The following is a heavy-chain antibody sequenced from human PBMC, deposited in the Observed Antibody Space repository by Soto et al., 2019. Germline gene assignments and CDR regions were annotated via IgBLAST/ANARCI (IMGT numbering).Heavy chain of an antibody. D-gene: IGHD5-12*01. CDR2: ILYDGSKS. Sequence: GGSLRLSCAASGLTFSNYAMHWVRQAPGKGLEWVAVILYDGSKSYYADSVKGRFTISRDNSNNTLFLQMSDLRREDTALYYCARLEGYSYGTGIDEEYWGQGTPVTVSS. CDR3: ARLEGYSYGTGIDEEY. J-gene: IGHJ4*02. CDR1: GLTFSNYA. V-gene: IGHV3-30-3*01.